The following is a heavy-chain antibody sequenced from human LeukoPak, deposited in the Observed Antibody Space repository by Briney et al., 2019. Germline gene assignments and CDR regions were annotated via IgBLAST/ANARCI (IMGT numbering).Heavy chain of an antibody. Sequence: PGGSLRLSCAASGFSLSDYYMSWIRQAPGMGLEWVAYIGVAVNSAGSVSARFTISRDSATNSVHLQMNSLRVEDAAVYYCARHRLDASRFQADFDYWGQGTLVTVSS. D-gene: IGHD2-8*01. V-gene: IGHV3-11*01. CDR2: IGVAV. J-gene: IGHJ4*02. CDR3: ARHRLDASRFQADFDY. CDR1: GFSLSDYY.